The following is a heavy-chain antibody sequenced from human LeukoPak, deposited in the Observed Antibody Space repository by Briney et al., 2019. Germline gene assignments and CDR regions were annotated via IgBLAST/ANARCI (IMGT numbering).Heavy chain of an antibody. V-gene: IGHV1-69*05. Sequence: SVKVSCKASGGTFSSYAISWVRQAPGQGPEWMGGIIPIFGTANYAQKFQGRVTITTDESTSTAYMELSSLRSEDTAVYYCASPTAYYYDSSSFDIWGQGTMVTVSS. CDR3: ASPTAYYYDSSSFDI. J-gene: IGHJ3*02. CDR1: GGTFSSYA. D-gene: IGHD3-22*01. CDR2: IIPIFGTA.